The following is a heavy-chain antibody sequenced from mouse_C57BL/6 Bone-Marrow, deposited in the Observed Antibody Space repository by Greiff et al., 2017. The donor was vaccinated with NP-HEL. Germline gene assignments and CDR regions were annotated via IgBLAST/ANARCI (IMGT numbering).Heavy chain of an antibody. Sequence: EVKVEESGGGLVQPGGSLKLSCAASGFTFSDYYMYWVRQTPEKRLEWVAYISNGGGSTYYPDTVKGRFTISRDNAKNTLYLQMSRLKSEDTAMYYCARRGDVSSPYYAMDYWGQGTSVTVSS. V-gene: IGHV5-12*01. CDR1: GFTFSDYY. D-gene: IGHD1-1*01. J-gene: IGHJ4*01. CDR3: ARRGDVSSPYYAMDY. CDR2: ISNGGGST.